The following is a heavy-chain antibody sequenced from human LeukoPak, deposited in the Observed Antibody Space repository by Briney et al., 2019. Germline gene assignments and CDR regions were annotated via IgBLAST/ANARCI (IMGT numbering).Heavy chain of an antibody. CDR2: IYYSGST. J-gene: IGHJ3*02. D-gene: IGHD6-13*01. V-gene: IGHV4-59*01. CDR3: AREEQQLDAFDI. Sequence: SETLSLTCTVSGGSISSYYWSWIRQPPGKGLEWIGYIYYSGSTNYHPSLKSRVTISVDTSKNQFSLKLSSVTAADTAVYYCAREEQQLDAFDIWGQGTMVTVSS. CDR1: GGSISSYY.